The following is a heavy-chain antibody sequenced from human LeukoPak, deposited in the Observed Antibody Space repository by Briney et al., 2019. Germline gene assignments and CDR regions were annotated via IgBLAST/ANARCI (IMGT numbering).Heavy chain of an antibody. V-gene: IGHV3-23*01. D-gene: IGHD2-21*01. Sequence: GGSLRLSCEASQFTFSRFAMSWIRQAPGTGLEWVSTLSGSGTATYYADSVKGRFTTSRDNSKDTLYLQMDNLRADDTAVHYCANHLGGIPFLFYYMDVWGTGTSVIVSS. CDR2: LSGSGTAT. J-gene: IGHJ6*03. CDR3: ANHLGGIPFLFYYMDV. CDR1: QFTFSRFA.